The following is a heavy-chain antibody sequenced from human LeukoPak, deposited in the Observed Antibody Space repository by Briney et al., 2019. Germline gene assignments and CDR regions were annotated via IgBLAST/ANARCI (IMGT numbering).Heavy chain of an antibody. V-gene: IGHV3-15*07. D-gene: IGHD3-22*01. CDR1: GFTFSDAW. CDR2: IRRNSDGGTI. CDR3: ATDFYDTT. J-gene: IGHJ5*02. Sequence: GGSLRLSCATSGFTFSDAWMNWVRQAPGKGLEWVGRIRRNSDGGTIDYAAPVKGRFALSRDDSKNTLYLHMSSLQTEDTAVYYCATDFYDTTWGQGTLVTVSS.